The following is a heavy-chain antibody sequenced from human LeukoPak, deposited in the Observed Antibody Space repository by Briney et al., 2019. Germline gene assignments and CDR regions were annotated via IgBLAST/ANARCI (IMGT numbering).Heavy chain of an antibody. J-gene: IGHJ3*02. CDR3: ETYYYGSGRAGAFDI. CDR1: GFTFSSYG. Sequence: GGSLRLSCAASGFTFSSYGMHWVRQAPGKGLEWVAVISYDGSNKYYADSVKGRFTISRDNSKNTLYLQMNSLRAEDTAVYYCETYYYGSGRAGAFDIWGQGTMVTVSS. D-gene: IGHD3-10*01. V-gene: IGHV3-30*03. CDR2: ISYDGSNK.